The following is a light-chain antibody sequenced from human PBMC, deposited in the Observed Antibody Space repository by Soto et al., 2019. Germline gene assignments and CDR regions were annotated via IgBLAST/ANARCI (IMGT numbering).Light chain of an antibody. CDR2: AAS. J-gene: IGKJ1*01. CDR3: QQTYSIPLT. CDR1: QNIKNY. V-gene: IGKV1-39*01. Sequence: DIQMTQSPSSLSLSVGDRVTISCRASQNIKNYLTWYQQKPGNAPKLLIFAASSLQSGVPSRFSGGGSGTDFTLTISSLQAEDFALYFCQQTYSIPLTFDQGTKVELK.